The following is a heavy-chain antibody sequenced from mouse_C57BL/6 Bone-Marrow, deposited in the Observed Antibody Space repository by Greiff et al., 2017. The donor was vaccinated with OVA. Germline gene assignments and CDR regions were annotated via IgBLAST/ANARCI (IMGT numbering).Heavy chain of an antibody. CDR3: ASESRLRYYDGSSCSY. CDR1: GYTFTSYW. D-gene: IGHD1-1*01. CDR2: INPSSGYT. J-gene: IGHJ2*01. V-gene: IGHV1-7*01. Sequence: VQLQQSGAELAKPGASVKLSCKASGYTFTSYWMHWVKPRPGQGLEWIGYINPSSGYTKYNQKFKDKATLTADNSSSTAYMQLSSLTYEDSAVYYCASESRLRYYDGSSCSYWGQGTTLTVSS.